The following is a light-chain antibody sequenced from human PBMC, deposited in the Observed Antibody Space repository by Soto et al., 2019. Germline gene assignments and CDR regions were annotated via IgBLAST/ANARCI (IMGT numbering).Light chain of an antibody. CDR3: SSYTSSSTLWV. V-gene: IGLV2-14*03. Sequence: QAVVTQPASVSGSPGQSITISCTGSSSDVGGYNYVSWYQHHPGKAPKVMIYDVSNRPSGVSNRFSGSKSGNTASLTISGLQAEDEADYYCSSYTSSSTLWVFGGGTKLTVL. J-gene: IGLJ3*02. CDR2: DVS. CDR1: SSDVGGYNY.